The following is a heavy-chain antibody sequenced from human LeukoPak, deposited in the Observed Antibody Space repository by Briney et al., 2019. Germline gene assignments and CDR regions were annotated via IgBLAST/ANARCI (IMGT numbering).Heavy chain of an antibody. CDR2: IDPSGGST. D-gene: IGHD4-23*01. CDR3: ARGGGGFVY. V-gene: IGHV1-46*01. CDR1: GGTFSSYA. J-gene: IGHJ4*02. Sequence: ASVKVSCKASGGTFSSYAISWVRQAPGQGLEWMGIIDPSGGSTSYAQEFQGRVTMTRDTSTTTVYMELSSLRSEDTAVYYCARGGGGFVYWGQGTLVTVSS.